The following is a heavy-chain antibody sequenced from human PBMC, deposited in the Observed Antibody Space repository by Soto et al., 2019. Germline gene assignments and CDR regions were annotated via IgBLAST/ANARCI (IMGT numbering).Heavy chain of an antibody. Sequence: GGSLRLSCAASGFTVSSNYMSWVRQAPGKGLEWVSVIYSGGSTYYADSVKGRFTISSHNSKNTLYLQMNSLRAEDTAVYYCARELRQLGYAFDIWGQGTMVTVSS. D-gene: IGHD1-1*01. CDR3: ARELRQLGYAFDI. CDR2: IYSGGST. V-gene: IGHV3-53*04. J-gene: IGHJ3*02. CDR1: GFTVSSNY.